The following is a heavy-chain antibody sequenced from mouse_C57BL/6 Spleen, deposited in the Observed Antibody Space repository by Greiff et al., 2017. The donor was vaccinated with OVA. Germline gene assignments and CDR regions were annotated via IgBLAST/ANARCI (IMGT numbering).Heavy chain of an antibody. J-gene: IGHJ1*03. D-gene: IGHD4-1*01. CDR2: IDPSDSET. V-gene: IGHV1-52*01. Sequence: QVHVKQPGAELVRPGSSVKLSCKASGYTFTSYWMHWVKQRPIQGLEWIGNIDPSDSETHYNQKFKDKATLTVDKSSSTAYMQLSSLTSEDSAVYYCARAGTGKGYFDVWGTGTTVTVSS. CDR3: ARAGTGKGYFDV. CDR1: GYTFTSYW.